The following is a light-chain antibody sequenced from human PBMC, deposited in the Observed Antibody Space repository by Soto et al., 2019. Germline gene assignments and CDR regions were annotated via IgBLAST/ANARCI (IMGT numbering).Light chain of an antibody. V-gene: IGLV3-1*01. CDR3: QAWDSSPVV. CDR1: KLGDKY. CDR2: QDS. J-gene: IGLJ2*01. Sequence: SSELTQPPSVSVSPGQTASITCSGDKLGDKYACWYQQKPGQSPVLVIYQDSKRPSGIPERFSGSNSGNTATLTISGTQAMDEADYYCQAWDSSPVVFGGGTKVTVL.